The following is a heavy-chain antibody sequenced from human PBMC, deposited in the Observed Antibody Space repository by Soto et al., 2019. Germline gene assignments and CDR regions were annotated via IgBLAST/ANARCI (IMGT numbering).Heavy chain of an antibody. CDR3: ARDPRGYYYMDV. CDR2: IWYDGSNK. J-gene: IGHJ6*03. Sequence: PGGSLRLSCAASGITFSSYGMHWVRQAPGKGLEWVAVIWYDGSNKYYADSVKGRFTISRDNSKNTLYLQMNSLRAEDTAVYYCARDPRGYYYMDVWGKGTTVTVSS. CDR1: GITFSSYG. D-gene: IGHD1-26*01. V-gene: IGHV3-33*01.